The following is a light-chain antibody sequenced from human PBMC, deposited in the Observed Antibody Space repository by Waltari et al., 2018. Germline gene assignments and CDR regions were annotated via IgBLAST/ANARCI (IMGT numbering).Light chain of an antibody. CDR3: QTGGHGTWV. CDR2: VNSDGSH. CDR1: SGHTSNI. V-gene: IGLV4-69*01. J-gene: IGLJ3*02. Sequence: QLVLTQSPSASASLGASVRLTCTLDSGHTSNIIAWHQQQPEKGPRYLMKVNSDGSHSKGAAIPDRFSGSGSGAERYLTISNVQSEDEADYYCQTGGHGTWVFGGGTKLTVL.